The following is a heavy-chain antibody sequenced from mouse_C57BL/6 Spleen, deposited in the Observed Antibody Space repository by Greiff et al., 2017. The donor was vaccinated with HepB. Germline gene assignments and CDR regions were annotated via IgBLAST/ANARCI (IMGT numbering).Heavy chain of an antibody. J-gene: IGHJ3*01. CDR1: GYTFTSYW. V-gene: IGHV1-69*01. Sequence: VKLVESGAELVMPGASVKLSCKASGYTFTSYWMHWVKQRPGQGLEWIGEIDPSDSYTNYNQKFKGKSTLTVDKSSSTAYMQLSSLTSEDSAVYYCARVDDYDGAWFAYWGQGTLVTVSA. CDR2: IDPSDSYT. D-gene: IGHD2-4*01. CDR3: ARVDDYDGAWFAY.